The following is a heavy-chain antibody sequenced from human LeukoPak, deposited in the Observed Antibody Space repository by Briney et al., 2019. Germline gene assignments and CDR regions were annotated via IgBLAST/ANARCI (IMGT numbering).Heavy chain of an antibody. Sequence: PGGSLRLSCAASGFTFSSYGMSWVRQAPGKGLEWVSSINDSGGNTYYADSVKGRFTISRDNAKNTLYLQMNSLRAEDTAVYYCARVRRGGYIQDAFDIWGQGTRVTVSS. D-gene: IGHD5-24*01. CDR1: GFTFSSYG. V-gene: IGHV3-23*01. J-gene: IGHJ3*02. CDR3: ARVRRGGYIQDAFDI. CDR2: INDSGGNT.